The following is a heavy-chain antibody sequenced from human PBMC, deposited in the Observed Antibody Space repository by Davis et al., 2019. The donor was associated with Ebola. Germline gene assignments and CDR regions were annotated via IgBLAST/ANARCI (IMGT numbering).Heavy chain of an antibody. CDR3: AQQLGDYGGNALRY. D-gene: IGHD4-23*01. Sequence: GESLKISCAASGFTFNTYALTWVRQAPGKGLEWVSAIGGSGGSTFYADSVKGRFTISRDDAKKSLYLQMDSLRAEDTAVYYCAQQLGDYGGNALRYWGQGTLVTVSS. V-gene: IGHV3-23*01. J-gene: IGHJ4*02. CDR2: IGGSGGST. CDR1: GFTFNTYA.